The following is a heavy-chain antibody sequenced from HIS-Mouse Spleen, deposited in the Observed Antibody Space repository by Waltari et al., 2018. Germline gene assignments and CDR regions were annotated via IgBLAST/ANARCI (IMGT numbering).Heavy chain of an antibody. V-gene: IGHV4-39*07. Sequence: QLQLQESGPGLVKPSETLSLTCTVSDGSISSSSYYWGWIRQPPGKGLEWIGSIDYSGSTYYDPSLKSRVTISVDTSKNQFSLKLSSVTAADTAVYYCAREIPYSSSWYDWYFDLWGRGTLVTVSS. CDR1: DGSISSSSYY. J-gene: IGHJ2*01. CDR3: AREIPYSSSWYDWYFDL. CDR2: IDYSGST. D-gene: IGHD6-13*01.